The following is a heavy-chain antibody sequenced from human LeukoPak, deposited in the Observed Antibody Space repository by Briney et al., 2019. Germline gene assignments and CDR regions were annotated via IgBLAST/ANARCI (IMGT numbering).Heavy chain of an antibody. CDR2: INPNSGGT. Sequence: GASVKVSCKASGYTFTGYYMHWVRQAPGQGLEWMGWINPNSGGTNYAQKFQGRVTMTRDTSISTAYMELSRLRSDDTAVYYCARVGASSGWSQGNDAFDIWGQGTMVTVSS. CDR3: ARVGASSGWSQGNDAFDI. V-gene: IGHV1-2*02. D-gene: IGHD6-19*01. J-gene: IGHJ3*02. CDR1: GYTFTGYY.